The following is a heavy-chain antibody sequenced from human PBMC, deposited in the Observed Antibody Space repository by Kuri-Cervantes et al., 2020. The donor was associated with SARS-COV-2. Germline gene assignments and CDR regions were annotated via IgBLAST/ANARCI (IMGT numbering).Heavy chain of an antibody. CDR2: IYPTDSDT. J-gene: IGHJ3*01. V-gene: IGHV5-51*01. D-gene: IGHD1-26*01. CDR3: ARTRGSYYNHAFDL. Sequence: NVSRQGSGFRFPTYWICWLRQMPGKGREWMAIIYPTDSDTRYSPSFQGQVTSSADKSISTAYLQWSSLKASDSAMYYCARTRGSYYNHAFDLWGQGTMVTVSS. CDR1: GFRFPTYW.